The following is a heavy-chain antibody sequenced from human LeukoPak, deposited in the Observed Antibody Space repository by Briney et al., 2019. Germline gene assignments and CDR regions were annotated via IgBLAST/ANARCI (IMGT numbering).Heavy chain of an antibody. CDR2: ISSRGGTM. J-gene: IGHJ4*02. CDR3: ARDPGGYDY. D-gene: IGHD3-10*01. Sequence: GGSLRLSCTASGFSFSDYFMSWIRQAPGKGLEWIAHISSRGGTMYYADSVKGRFTISRDNAKNSPYLHMNSLRADDTAVYYCARDPGGYDYWGQGTLVTVSS. CDR1: GFSFSDYF. V-gene: IGHV3-11*01.